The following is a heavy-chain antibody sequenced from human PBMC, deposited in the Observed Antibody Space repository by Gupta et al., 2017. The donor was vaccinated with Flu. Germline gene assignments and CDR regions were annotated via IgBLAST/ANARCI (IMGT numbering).Heavy chain of an antibody. V-gene: IGHV3-21*06. D-gene: IGHD3-22*01. CDR2: ISTSSSYI. J-gene: IGHJ4*02. Sequence: VRQAPGKGLEWFSSISTSSSYIYYADSVKGRFPISSDNAKNSLYLQMHSLRAEDTAVYYCARDLHVGYYYDSSGYYPIDYWGQGALVTVSS. CDR3: ARDLHVGYYYDSSGYYPIDY.